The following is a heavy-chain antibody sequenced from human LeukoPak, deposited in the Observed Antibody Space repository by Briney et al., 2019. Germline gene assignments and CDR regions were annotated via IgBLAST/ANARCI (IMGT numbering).Heavy chain of an antibody. Sequence: SETLSLTCTVSGGSISSYYWSWIRQPPGKGLEWIGYIYYSGSTNYNPSLKSRVTISVDTSKNQFSLKLSSVTAADTAVYYCARVIKVYSSSWAEYYYYYYMDVWGKGTTVTVSS. V-gene: IGHV4-59*12. CDR2: IYYSGST. D-gene: IGHD6-13*01. CDR3: ARVIKVYSSSWAEYYYYYYMDV. CDR1: GGSISSYY. J-gene: IGHJ6*03.